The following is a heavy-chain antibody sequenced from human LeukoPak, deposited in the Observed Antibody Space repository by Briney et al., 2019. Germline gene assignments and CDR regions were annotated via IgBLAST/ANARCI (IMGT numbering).Heavy chain of an antibody. CDR3: ARFTKYDGGGSYLDI. CDR1: GGSISSYY. D-gene: IGHD3-22*01. J-gene: IGHJ3*02. Sequence: SETLSLTCTVSGGSISSYYWSWIRQPASKELDWIGHIYSSGSTTDKPSLKSRVTISVDTSKNQFSLRMSSVTAADTAVYYCARFTKYDGGGSYLDIWGQGTMVTVSS. CDR2: IYSSGST. V-gene: IGHV4-59*13.